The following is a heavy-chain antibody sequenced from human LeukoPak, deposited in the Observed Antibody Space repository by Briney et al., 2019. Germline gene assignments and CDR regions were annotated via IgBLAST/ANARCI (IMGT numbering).Heavy chain of an antibody. J-gene: IGHJ4*02. D-gene: IGHD3-10*01. CDR2: ISGGGGST. V-gene: IGHV3-23*01. CDR3: AKSGSGNYYDRFDY. Sequence: PGGSLRLSCAASGFTFSSYAMSWVRQAPGKGLEWVSVISGGGGSTYYADSVKGRFTISGDSSKNTLYLQMNSLRAEDTAVYYCAKSGSGNYYDRFDYWGQGTLITVSS. CDR1: GFTFSSYA.